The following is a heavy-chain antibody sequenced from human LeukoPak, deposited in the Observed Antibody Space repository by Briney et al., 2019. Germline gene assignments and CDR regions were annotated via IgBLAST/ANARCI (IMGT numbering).Heavy chain of an antibody. V-gene: IGHV3-33*08. Sequence: GGSLRLSCAASGFTFSSYGMHWVRQAPGMGLEWVAVIWYDGSNKYYADSVKGRFTISRDNSKNTLYLQMNSLRAEDTAVYYCARVGDGGGFDYWGQGTLVTVSS. J-gene: IGHJ4*02. CDR3: ARVGDGGGFDY. D-gene: IGHD4-23*01. CDR1: GFTFSSYG. CDR2: IWYDGSNK.